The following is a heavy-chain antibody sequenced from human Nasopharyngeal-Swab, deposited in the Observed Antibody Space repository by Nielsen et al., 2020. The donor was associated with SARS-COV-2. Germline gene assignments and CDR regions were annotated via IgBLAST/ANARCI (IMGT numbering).Heavy chain of an antibody. CDR3: AREAVKDYGGYPDY. J-gene: IGHJ4*02. D-gene: IGHD4-23*01. V-gene: IGHV3-11*01. CDR2: ISSSGRTK. Sequence: WIRQPPGKGLEWVSVISSSGRTKYYADSVRGRFTISRDNAKNSVYLALNSLRPEDTAVYYCAREAVKDYGGYPDYWGQGTLVTVSS.